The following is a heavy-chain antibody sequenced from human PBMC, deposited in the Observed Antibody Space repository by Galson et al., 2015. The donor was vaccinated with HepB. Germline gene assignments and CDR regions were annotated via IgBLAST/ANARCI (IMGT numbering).Heavy chain of an antibody. V-gene: IGHV3-64D*06. Sequence: SLRLSCAASGFIFSDYAIHWVRQAPGKGLEYVSAISEDGTRTYYVDSVKGRFTVSRDNSKNMVYLQMSSLRTDDTAVYYCVKRWGPHLHDYWGQGTLVTVSS. D-gene: IGHD3-16*01. J-gene: IGHJ4*02. CDR1: GFIFSDYA. CDR2: ISEDGTRT. CDR3: VKRWGPHLHDY.